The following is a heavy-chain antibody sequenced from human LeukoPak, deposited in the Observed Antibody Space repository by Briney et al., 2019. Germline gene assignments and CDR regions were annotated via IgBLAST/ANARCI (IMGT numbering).Heavy chain of an antibody. D-gene: IGHD3-3*01. V-gene: IGHV1-24*01. J-gene: IGHJ4*02. CDR1: GYTLTELS. Sequence: AASVKVSCKVSGYTLTELSMHWVRQAPGKGLEWMGGFDPEDGETIYAQKFQGRVTMTEDTSTDTAYMELSSLRSEDTAVYYCATRSITIFGVVIAFDYWGQGTLVTVSS. CDR2: FDPEDGET. CDR3: ATRSITIFGVVIAFDY.